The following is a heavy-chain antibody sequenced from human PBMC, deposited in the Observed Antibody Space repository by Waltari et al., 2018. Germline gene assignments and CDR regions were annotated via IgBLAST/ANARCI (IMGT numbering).Heavy chain of an antibody. V-gene: IGHV4-61*02. CDR2: SYTSGTT. Sequence: QVQLQESGQGLVKPSQTLSLTCTVSGGSISSCNYYWRWIRQPAGKVREWIGLSYTSGTTNYNPSLKSRVTISIDTSKNQFSLKLSSVTAADTAVYYCARGPLNSSGWYVHWGLGTLVIVSS. D-gene: IGHD6-19*01. J-gene: IGHJ5*02. CDR1: GGSISSCNYY. CDR3: ARGPLNSSGWYVH.